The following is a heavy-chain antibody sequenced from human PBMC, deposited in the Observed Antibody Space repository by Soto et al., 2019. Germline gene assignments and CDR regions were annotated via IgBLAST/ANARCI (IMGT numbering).Heavy chain of an antibody. CDR1: GFTFSSCG. V-gene: IGHV3-33*01. D-gene: IGHD3-10*01. CDR3: ARDTSPVTHYYYYYGMDV. J-gene: IGHJ6*02. CDR2: IWYDGSNK. Sequence: LRLSYVTSGFTFSSCGMHCIRQAPGEGLEWVAVIWYDGSNKNYADSVKGRFTISRDNSKNTLYLQMNSLRAEDTAVYYCARDTSPVTHYYYYYGMDVGGQGTTVTVS.